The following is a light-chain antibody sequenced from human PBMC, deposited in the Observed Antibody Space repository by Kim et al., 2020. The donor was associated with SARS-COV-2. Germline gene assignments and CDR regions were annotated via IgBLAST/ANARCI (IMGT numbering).Light chain of an antibody. J-gene: IGKJ1*01. Sequence: EIVLTQSPGTLSLSPGERATLSCRASQSVSGRYLAWYQQKPGQAPRLLICGASSRATGIPDRFSASGSGTDFTLTISRLESDDFAVYYCQQYGDSQWTFGQGTKVDIK. V-gene: IGKV3-20*01. CDR2: GAS. CDR1: QSVSGRY. CDR3: QQYGDSQWT.